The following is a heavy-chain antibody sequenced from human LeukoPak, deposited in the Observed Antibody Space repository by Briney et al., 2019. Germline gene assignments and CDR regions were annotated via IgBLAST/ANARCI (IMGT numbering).Heavy chain of an antibody. CDR1: GFTFSSYA. J-gene: IGHJ6*04. Sequence: PGGSLRLSCSASGFTFSSYAMHWVRQAPGKGLEWVSSISTSSTYIYYADSLKGRFTISRDNAKNSLYLQMNSLRADDTAVYYCARDLIVGATYYYAMDVWGKGTTVTVSS. D-gene: IGHD3-10*01. CDR3: ARDLIVGATYYYAMDV. V-gene: IGHV3-21*01. CDR2: ISTSSTYI.